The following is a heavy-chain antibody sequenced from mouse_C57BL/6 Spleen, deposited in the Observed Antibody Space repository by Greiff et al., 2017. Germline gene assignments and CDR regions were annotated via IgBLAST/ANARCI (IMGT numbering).Heavy chain of an antibody. CDR1: GYTFTSYD. D-gene: IGHD2-3*01. Sequence: QVHVKQSGPELVKPGASVKLSCKASGYTFTSYDINWVKQRPGQGLEWIGWIYPRDGSTKYNEKFKGKATLTVDTSSSTAYMELHSLTSEDSAVYFCARSRSSGYDGYYVSMDYWGQGTSVTVSS. V-gene: IGHV1-85*01. CDR2: IYPRDGST. J-gene: IGHJ4*01. CDR3: ARSRSSGYDGYYVSMDY.